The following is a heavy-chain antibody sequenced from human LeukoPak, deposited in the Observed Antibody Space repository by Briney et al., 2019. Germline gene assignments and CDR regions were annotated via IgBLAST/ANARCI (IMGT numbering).Heavy chain of an antibody. J-gene: IGHJ4*02. CDR3: ARITSATGDFDY. V-gene: IGHV4-59*01. CDR2: ISYSGST. Sequence: SETLSLTCTVSGGSISTYYWNWIRQPPGKGLEWIGYISYSGSTNFNPSLKSRVTISLDTSKNQFSLKLSSVTAADTAVYHCARITSATGDFDYWGQGTLVTVSS. D-gene: IGHD6-13*01. CDR1: GGSISTYY.